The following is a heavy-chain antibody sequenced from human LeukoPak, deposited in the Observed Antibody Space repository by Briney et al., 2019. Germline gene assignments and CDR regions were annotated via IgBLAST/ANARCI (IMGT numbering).Heavy chain of an antibody. CDR2: IRYDGSNK. CDR3: AKDRVIDCSSTSCHPGLNAFDI. Sequence: PGGSLRLSCAASGFTFSSYGMHWVRQAPGKGLEWVAFIRYDGSNKYYADSVKGRFTISRDNSKNTLYLQMNSLRAEDMAVYYCAKDRVIDCSSTSCHPGLNAFDIWGQGTMVTVSS. J-gene: IGHJ3*02. D-gene: IGHD2-2*01. V-gene: IGHV3-30*02. CDR1: GFTFSSYG.